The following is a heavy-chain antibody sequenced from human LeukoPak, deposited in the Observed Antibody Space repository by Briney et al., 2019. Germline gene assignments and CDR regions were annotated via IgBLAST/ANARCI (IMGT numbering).Heavy chain of an antibody. D-gene: IGHD3/OR15-3a*01. V-gene: IGHV1-69-2*01. Sequence: ASVKISCKASGYTFTDQFIHWMKQGPGKGLEWVGRVDTEDGDTVCTPQSGGRLKMTADTSAETAYMEVSNLRLDDTAVYYCATGTRRWFVSWGQGTLVTVSS. J-gene: IGHJ5*01. CDR2: VDTEDGDT. CDR1: GYTFTDQF. CDR3: ATGTRRWFVS.